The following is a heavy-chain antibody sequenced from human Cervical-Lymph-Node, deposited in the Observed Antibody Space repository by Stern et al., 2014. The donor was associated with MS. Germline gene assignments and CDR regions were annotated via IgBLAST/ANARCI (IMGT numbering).Heavy chain of an antibody. Sequence: VQLVESGAEVKKPGASVKVSCKASGYTFTSYYIHWVRQAPGQGLEWMGIINPSGDSPTYSQKFQDRVTMTRDTSTSTLYMELSSLRSEDTAVYYCARDMYYATSGSYYGFDYWGQGTLVTVSS. J-gene: IGHJ4*02. CDR2: INPSGDSP. CDR3: ARDMYYATSGSYYGFDY. CDR1: GYTFTSYY. V-gene: IGHV1-46*01. D-gene: IGHD3-22*01.